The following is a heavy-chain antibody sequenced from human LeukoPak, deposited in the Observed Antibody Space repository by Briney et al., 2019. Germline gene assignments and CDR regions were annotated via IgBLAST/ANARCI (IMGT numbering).Heavy chain of an antibody. Sequence: GASVKVSCKASGYTFTGYFMHWVRQAPGQGLEWMGWINPNSGGTNYAQKFQGRVTMTRDTSISTAYMELSRLRSDDTAVYYCARDQMYCYDSSNYYAGLPGTFDIWGQGTMVTVSS. D-gene: IGHD3-22*01. CDR1: GYTFTGYF. V-gene: IGHV1-2*02. CDR3: ARDQMYCYDSSNYYAGLPGTFDI. CDR2: INPNSGGT. J-gene: IGHJ3*02.